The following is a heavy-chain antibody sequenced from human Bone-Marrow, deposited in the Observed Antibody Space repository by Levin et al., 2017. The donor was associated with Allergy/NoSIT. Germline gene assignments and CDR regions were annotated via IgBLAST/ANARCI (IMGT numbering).Heavy chain of an antibody. V-gene: IGHV3-23*01. CDR3: AKGREQWLINGPFDY. CDR2: ISNSGGST. D-gene: IGHD6-19*01. Sequence: PGGSLRLSCATSGFTFSSYSVSWVRQAPGKGLEWVSTISNSGGSTYYADSVEGRFTISRDNSENTAFLQIVSLRVDDTAVYYCAKGREQWLINGPFDYWGQGTLVTVSS. CDR1: GFTFSSYS. J-gene: IGHJ4*02.